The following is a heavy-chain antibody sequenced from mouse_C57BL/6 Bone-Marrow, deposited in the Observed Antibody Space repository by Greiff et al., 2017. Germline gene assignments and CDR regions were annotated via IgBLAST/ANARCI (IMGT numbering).Heavy chain of an antibody. J-gene: IGHJ4*01. Sequence: QVQLQQPGAELVRPGSSVKLSCKASGYTFTSYWMDWVKQRPGQGLEWIGNIYPSDSETHYNQKFKDKATLTVDKSSSTAYMQLSSLTSEDSAVYYCARGITTVVPYYYAMGYWGQGTSVTVSS. V-gene: IGHV1-61*01. D-gene: IGHD1-1*01. CDR1: GYTFTSYW. CDR2: IYPSDSET. CDR3: ARGITTVVPYYYAMGY.